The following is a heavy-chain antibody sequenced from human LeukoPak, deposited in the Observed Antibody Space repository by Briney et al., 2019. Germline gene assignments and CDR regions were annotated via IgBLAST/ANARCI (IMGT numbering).Heavy chain of an antibody. CDR1: GFNFNSYT. J-gene: IGHJ4*02. CDR3: ARDDYDSSGPDY. CDR2: ILASGSPT. D-gene: IGHD3-22*01. V-gene: IGHV3-23*01. Sequence: GGSLRLSCAASGFNFNSYTMNWVRQAPGKGLQWVANILASGSPTYYADSVKGRFIISRDNSKNTVYLQMNSLRAEDTAVYYCARDDYDSSGPDYWGQGTLVTVSS.